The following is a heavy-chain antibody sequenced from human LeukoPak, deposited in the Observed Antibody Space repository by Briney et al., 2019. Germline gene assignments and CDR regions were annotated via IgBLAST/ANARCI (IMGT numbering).Heavy chain of an antibody. CDR1: GVCISCDY. D-gene: IGHD5-24*01. CDR3: ARHVRHPSRDGYNFYFQH. CDR2: IYYSWSI. V-gene: IGHV4-59*04. Sequence: SATLSLTCTVSGVCISCDYWSWIRQPPGKGLEWIWYIYYSWSIYDKPSLKSRVTISVDTSKHQFSLQLSSVTAADTAVYYCARHVRHPSRDGYNFYFQHWGQGTLVTVSS. J-gene: IGHJ1*01.